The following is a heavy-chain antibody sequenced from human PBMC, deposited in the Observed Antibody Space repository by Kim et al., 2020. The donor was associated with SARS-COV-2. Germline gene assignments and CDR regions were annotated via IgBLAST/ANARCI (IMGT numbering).Heavy chain of an antibody. J-gene: IGHJ4*02. CDR1: GFTFSSYW. D-gene: IGHD3-10*01. V-gene: IGHV3-74*01. CDR2: INSDGSST. CDR3: ARVTYYYGSGSYDCGDY. Sequence: GGSLRLSCAASGFTFSSYWMHWVRQAPGKGLVWVSRINSDGSSTSYADSVKGRFTISRDNAKNTLYLQMNSLRAEDTAVYYCARVTYYYGSGSYDCGDYWGQGTLVTVSS.